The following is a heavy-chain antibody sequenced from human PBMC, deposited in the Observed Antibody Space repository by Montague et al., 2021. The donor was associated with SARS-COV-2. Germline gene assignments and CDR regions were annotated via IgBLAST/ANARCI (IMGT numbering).Heavy chain of an antibody. D-gene: IGHD5-12*01. CDR2: ISEIGST. Sequence: SETLSLTCTVSGGSINNYSWGWIRQPPGKALEYIAYISEIGSTHRNPALKSRVTISVDPSRNQFYLDVNSVTAADTAVYYCARLQGGRRLMDYWGQGTLVTVPS. CDR3: ARLQGGRRLMDY. J-gene: IGHJ4*02. V-gene: IGHV4-59*01. CDR1: GGSINNYS.